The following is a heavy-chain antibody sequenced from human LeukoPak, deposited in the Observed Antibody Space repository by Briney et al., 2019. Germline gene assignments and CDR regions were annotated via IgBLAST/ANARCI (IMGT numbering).Heavy chain of an antibody. D-gene: IGHD3-22*01. CDR3: ARGATFHYYDSSGYAY. Sequence: GASVKVSCKAPGYTFTSYDINWVRQATGQGLEWMGWMNPNSGNTGYAQKFQGRVTMTRNTSISTAYVELSSLRSEDTAVYYCARGATFHYYDSSGYAYWGQGTLVTVSS. V-gene: IGHV1-8*01. CDR1: GYTFTSYD. CDR2: MNPNSGNT. J-gene: IGHJ4*02.